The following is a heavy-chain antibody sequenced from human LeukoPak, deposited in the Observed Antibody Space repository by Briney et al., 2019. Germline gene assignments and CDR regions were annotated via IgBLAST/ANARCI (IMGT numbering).Heavy chain of an antibody. CDR3: AKSTAGCSGGSCYSVLES. D-gene: IGHD2-15*01. J-gene: IGHJ4*02. Sequence: PGGSLRLSCAASGFTFRSYVMSWVRLAPGKGLEWVSGINTNSAWTYYADSVKGRFTIPRDNSENTLYLQMNSLRVEDTAVYYCAKSTAGCSGGSCYSVLESWGQGTLVTVSS. CDR2: INTNSAWT. CDR1: GFTFRSYV. V-gene: IGHV3-23*01.